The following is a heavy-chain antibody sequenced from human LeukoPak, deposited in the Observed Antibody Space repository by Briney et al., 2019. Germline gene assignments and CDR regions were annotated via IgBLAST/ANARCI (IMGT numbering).Heavy chain of an antibody. CDR3: AREASMVRGVITNRAYYYYYYMDV. D-gene: IGHD3-10*01. V-gene: IGHV4-4*07. Sequence: SETLSLTCSVSGDSITGYYWGWIRQPAGKGLEWIGRIYTSGSTNYNPSLKSRVTISVDTSKNQFSLKLSSVTAADTAVYYCAREASMVRGVITNRAYYYYYYMDVWGKGTTVTISS. J-gene: IGHJ6*03. CDR2: IYTSGST. CDR1: GDSITGYY.